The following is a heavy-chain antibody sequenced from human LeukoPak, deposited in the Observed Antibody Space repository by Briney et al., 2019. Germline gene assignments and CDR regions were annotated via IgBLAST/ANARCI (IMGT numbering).Heavy chain of an antibody. Sequence: SQTLSLTCAISGDSVSSNSVTWNWIRQSPSRGLEWLGRTYYRSTWYNDYAVSVRGRITVNPDTSKNQFSLHLNSVAPEDTAVYYCARRLAQYDCFDPWGQGILVTVSS. J-gene: IGHJ5*02. V-gene: IGHV6-1*01. CDR2: TYYRSTWYN. CDR1: GDSVSSNSVT. D-gene: IGHD3-9*01. CDR3: ARRLAQYDCFDP.